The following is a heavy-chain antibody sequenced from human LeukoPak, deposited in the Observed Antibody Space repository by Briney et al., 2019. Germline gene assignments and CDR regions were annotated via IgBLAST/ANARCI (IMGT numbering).Heavy chain of an antibody. Sequence: PSQTLSLTCTVSGGSISSGSYYWSWIRQPAGKGLEWIGRIYTSGSTKYNPSLKSRVTISVDTSKNQFSLKLSSVTAADTAVYYCARAGYSSGWYGDYWGQGTLVTVSS. CDR3: ARAGYSSGWYGDY. D-gene: IGHD6-19*01. CDR2: IYTSGST. V-gene: IGHV4-61*02. J-gene: IGHJ4*02. CDR1: GGSISSGSYY.